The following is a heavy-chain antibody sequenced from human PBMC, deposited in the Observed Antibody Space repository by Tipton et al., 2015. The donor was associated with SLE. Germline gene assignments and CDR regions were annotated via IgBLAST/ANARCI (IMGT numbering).Heavy chain of an antibody. CDR3: ARGDGYSHGGYFDY. CDR1: GFTFSSSW. Sequence: GSLRLSCAASGFTFSSSWMSWVRQAPGKGLEWVANIMQDESHQYYVDSVKGRFTISRDNSKNTVYLQMNSLRAEDTAVYYCARGDGYSHGGYFDYWGQGVLVTVSS. D-gene: IGHD5-18*01. CDR2: IMQDESHQ. J-gene: IGHJ4*02. V-gene: IGHV3-7*01.